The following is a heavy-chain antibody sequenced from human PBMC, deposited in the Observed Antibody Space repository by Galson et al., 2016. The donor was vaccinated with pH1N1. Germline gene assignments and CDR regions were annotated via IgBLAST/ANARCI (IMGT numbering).Heavy chain of an antibody. CDR2: IYTSGST. J-gene: IGHJ4*02. CDR3: AMKGPITYYDFWSGYYIDY. CDR1: GGSISSGSYY. V-gene: IGHV4-61*02. D-gene: IGHD3-3*01. Sequence: TLSLTCTVSGGSISSGSYYWSWIRQPAGQGLEWLGRIYTSGSTNYNPSLKSRVTISVDTSKDQFSLKLSSVTAADTAGYYCAMKGPITYYDFWSGYYIDYWGQGTLVTVSS.